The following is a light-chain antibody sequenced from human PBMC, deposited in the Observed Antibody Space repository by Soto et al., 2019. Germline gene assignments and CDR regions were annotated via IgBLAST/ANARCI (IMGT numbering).Light chain of an antibody. Sequence: QSVLTQPPSVSAAPGQKVTISCSGSSSDVGGYNYVSWYQQHPGKAPKLMIYDVTTRPSGVPDRFSGSKSGNTASLTISGLQAEDGADYYCSSHAGSSVVFGTGTKVTVL. CDR2: DVT. V-gene: IGLV2-11*01. CDR3: SSHAGSSVV. J-gene: IGLJ1*01. CDR1: SSDVGGYNY.